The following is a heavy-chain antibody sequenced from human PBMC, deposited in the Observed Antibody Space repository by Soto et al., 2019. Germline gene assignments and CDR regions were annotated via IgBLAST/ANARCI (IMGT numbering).Heavy chain of an antibody. Sequence: EVQLVESGGGLVQPGGSLRLSCAASGFTFSSYSMNWVRQAPGKGLEWVSYISSSSSTIYYADSVKGRFTISRDNAKNSLYLQINSLRAEDTAVYYCAIDERSSWYGYWGQGTLFTVSS. J-gene: IGHJ4*02. D-gene: IGHD6-13*01. CDR2: ISSSSSTI. CDR3: AIDERSSWYGY. CDR1: GFTFSSYS. V-gene: IGHV3-48*01.